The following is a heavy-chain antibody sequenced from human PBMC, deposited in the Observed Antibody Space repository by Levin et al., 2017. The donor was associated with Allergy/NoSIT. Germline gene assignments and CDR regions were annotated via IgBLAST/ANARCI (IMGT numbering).Heavy chain of an antibody. D-gene: IGHD1-26*01. J-gene: IGHJ4*02. Sequence: ASVKVSCKASGGTFSSDTISWVRQAPGQGLEWMGRIIPILGVPQYAQNFQGRVTITTDRSTSTDYLELSSLRSEDTAVYYCARESGSYSDRVYFFEHWGQGTLVNVSS. V-gene: IGHV1-69*04. CDR2: IIPILGVP. CDR1: GGTFSSDT. CDR3: ARESGSYSDRVYFFEH.